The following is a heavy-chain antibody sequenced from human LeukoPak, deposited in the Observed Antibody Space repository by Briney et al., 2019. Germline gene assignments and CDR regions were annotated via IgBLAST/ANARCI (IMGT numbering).Heavy chain of an antibody. CDR2: IYFRGTT. D-gene: IGHD3-22*01. CDR3: ASGRITMIVVVTPPHY. CDR1: GDSISTTSYY. J-gene: IGHJ4*02. V-gene: IGHV4-39*01. Sequence: SETLSLTCTVSGDSISTTSYYWAWIRQSPGKGLEWIGSIYFRGTTHYNLSLKSRVSISIDTSKNQFSLKLSSVTAADTAVYYCASGRITMIVVVTPPHYWGQGTLVTVSS.